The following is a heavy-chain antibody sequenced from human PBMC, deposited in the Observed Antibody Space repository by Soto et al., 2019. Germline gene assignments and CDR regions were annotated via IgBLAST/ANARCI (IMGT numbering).Heavy chain of an antibody. CDR2: ISGSGGRT. V-gene: IGHV3-23*01. D-gene: IGHD2-21*01. Sequence: VQLLESGGGLVQPGGSLRLSCAASGFTFSSYAMTWVRQAPGKGLQWVSAISGSGGRTYYADSVKGRFTISRDNSENTLYLQMNSLRAEDTAVYYCAKDSALRVNDHWGQGTLVTVSS. J-gene: IGHJ5*02. CDR1: GFTFSSYA. CDR3: AKDSALRVNDH.